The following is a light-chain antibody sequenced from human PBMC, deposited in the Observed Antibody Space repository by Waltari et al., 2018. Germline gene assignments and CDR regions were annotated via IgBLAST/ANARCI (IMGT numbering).Light chain of an antibody. V-gene: IGLV2-8*01. CDR2: ELN. CDR1: SSDVGGYNY. Sequence: QSALTQPPSASGSPGQSVTIPCTGTSSDVGGYNYVYLYQHHPGKAPKLMIFELNKRPSGVPDRCPGSKSGNTASLTVSGLQAADEADYYCSSYAGSNNWVFGGGTKLTVL. CDR3: SSYAGSNNWV. J-gene: IGLJ3*02.